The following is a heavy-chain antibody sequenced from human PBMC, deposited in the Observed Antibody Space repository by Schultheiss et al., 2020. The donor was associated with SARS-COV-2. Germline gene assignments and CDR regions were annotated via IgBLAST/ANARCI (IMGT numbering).Heavy chain of an antibody. CDR3: AKDEPGEGVDV. D-gene: IGHD1-14*01. CDR1: GFTFSSYA. J-gene: IGHJ6*02. CDR2: ISYDGSNK. V-gene: IGHV3-30-3*01. Sequence: GESLKISCAASGFTFSSYAMSWVRQAPGKGLEWVAVISYDGSNKYYADSVKGRFTISRDNSKNTLYLQMNSLRAEDTAIYYCAKDEPGEGVDVWGQGTTVTVSS.